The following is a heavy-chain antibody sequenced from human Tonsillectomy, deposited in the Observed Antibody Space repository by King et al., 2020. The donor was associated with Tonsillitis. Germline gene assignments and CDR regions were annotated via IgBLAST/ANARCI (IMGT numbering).Heavy chain of an antibody. V-gene: IGHV3-11*01. CDR2: ISSRVATT. CDR1: GFMFSDFY. J-gene: IGHJ4*02. CDR3: ARDTYYSDNTYDY. D-gene: IGHD3-22*01. Sequence: VQLVESGGGLVKPGGSLRLSCAASGFMFSDFYMSWIRQAPGKGLEWGSYISSRVATTYYADSVKGRFTISRDNAKNSLYLQMNSLRAEDTAVYYCARDTYYSDNTYDYWGQGTLVTVSS.